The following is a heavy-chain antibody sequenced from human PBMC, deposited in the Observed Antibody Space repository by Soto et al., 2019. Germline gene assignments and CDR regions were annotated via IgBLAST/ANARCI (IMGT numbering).Heavy chain of an antibody. CDR1: GGSISSGDYY. CDR2: TYYSGST. V-gene: IGHV4-30-4*01. Sequence: PSETLSLTCTVSGGSISSGDYYWSWIRQPPGKGLEWIGYTYYSGSTYYNPSLKSRVTISVDTSKNQFSLKLSSVTAADTAVYYCARVGDFWSGSKNYNWFDPWGQGTLVTVSS. J-gene: IGHJ5*02. CDR3: ARVGDFWSGSKNYNWFDP. D-gene: IGHD3-3*01.